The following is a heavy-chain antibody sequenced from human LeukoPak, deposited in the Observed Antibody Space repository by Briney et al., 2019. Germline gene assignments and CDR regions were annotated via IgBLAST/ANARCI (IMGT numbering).Heavy chain of an antibody. CDR2: IYYSGST. V-gene: IGHV4-59*01. D-gene: IGHD6-13*01. Sequence: PSETLSLTCTVSGGSISSYYWSWIRQPPGKGLEWIGYIYYSGSTNYNPSLKSRVTISVDTSKNQFSLKLSPVTAADTAVYYCARAPREEQQLQYDYWGQGTLVTVSS. CDR1: GGSISSYY. J-gene: IGHJ4*02. CDR3: ARAPREEQQLQYDY.